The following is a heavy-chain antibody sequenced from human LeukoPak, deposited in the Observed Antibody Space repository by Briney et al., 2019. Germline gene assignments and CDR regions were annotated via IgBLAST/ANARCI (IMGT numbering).Heavy chain of an antibody. CDR3: ARESTAGWFDP. V-gene: IGHV4-59*01. CDR2: IYYSGNT. J-gene: IGHJ5*02. Sequence: SETLSLTCTVSGDYMRPYYWSWIRQPPGKGLEWIGYIYYSGNTNYNPSLKTRVTISVDTSKNQFSLKLSSVTAADTAVYYCARESTAGWFDPWGQGTLVTVSS. CDR1: GDYMRPYY.